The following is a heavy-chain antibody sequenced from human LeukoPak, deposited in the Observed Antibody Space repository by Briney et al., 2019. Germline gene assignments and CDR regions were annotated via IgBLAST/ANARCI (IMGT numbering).Heavy chain of an antibody. D-gene: IGHD1-26*01. CDR1: GYTCTGYY. CDR3: ARASTIVGATNLDY. V-gene: IGHV1-2*06. Sequence: GASVKVSCKASGYTCTGYYMHWVRQAPGQGLEWMGRINPNSGGTNYAQKFQGRVTMTRDTSISTAYMELSRLRSDDTAVYYCARASTIVGATNLDYWGQGTLVTVSS. J-gene: IGHJ4*02. CDR2: INPNSGGT.